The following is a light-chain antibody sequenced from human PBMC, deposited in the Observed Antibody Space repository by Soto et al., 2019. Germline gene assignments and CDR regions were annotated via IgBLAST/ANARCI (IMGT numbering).Light chain of an antibody. J-gene: IGKJ1*01. CDR3: QKYGRP. CDR2: GAS. Sequence: EILMTQSPATLSVSPGETATLSCRASQSVSTKLAWYQQKPGQAPRLLINGASTRAPGIPDRFSGSGSGTDFTLTITRLAPEDFAVYYCQKYGRPFGQGTKVDIK. CDR1: QSVSTK. V-gene: IGKV3-20*01.